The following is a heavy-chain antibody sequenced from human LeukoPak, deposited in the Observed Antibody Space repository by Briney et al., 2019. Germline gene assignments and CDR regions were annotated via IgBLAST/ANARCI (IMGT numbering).Heavy chain of an antibody. Sequence: ASVKVSCKASGGTFSSYAISWVRQAPGQGLEWMGWINPNSGGTNYAQKFQGRVTMTRDTSISTAYMELSRLRSDDTAVYYCARNLGYYGSGSYFSQTDYWGQGTLVTVSS. CDR2: INPNSGGT. J-gene: IGHJ4*02. D-gene: IGHD3-10*01. CDR1: GGTFSSYA. CDR3: ARNLGYYGSGSYFSQTDY. V-gene: IGHV1-2*02.